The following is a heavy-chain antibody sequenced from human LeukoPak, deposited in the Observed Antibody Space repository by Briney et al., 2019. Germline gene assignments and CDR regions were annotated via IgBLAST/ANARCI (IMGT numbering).Heavy chain of an antibody. J-gene: IGHJ4*02. CDR3: ARGFYATYYFDY. CDR2: IYYSGST. Sequence: KPSETLSLTCTVSGGSISSSSYYWGWIRQPPGKGLEWIGSIYYSGSTYYNPSLKSRVTISVDTSKNQFSLKLSSVTAADTAVYYCARGFYATYYFDYWGQGTLVTVSS. CDR1: GGSISSSSYY. D-gene: IGHD2/OR15-2a*01. V-gene: IGHV4-39*07.